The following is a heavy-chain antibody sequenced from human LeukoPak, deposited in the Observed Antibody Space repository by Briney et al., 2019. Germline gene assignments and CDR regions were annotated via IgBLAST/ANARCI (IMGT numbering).Heavy chain of an antibody. V-gene: IGHV3-23*01. CDR1: GFTFSTYA. CDR2: ITASGSST. Sequence: PGGSLRLSCAASGFTFSTYAMSWVRQAPGEGLDWVSSITASGSSTYYADSVRGRFTISRDNAKNSLYLQMNSLRAEDTAVYYCARDRQRWLQYYGEDYWGQGTLVTVSS. D-gene: IGHD5-24*01. J-gene: IGHJ4*02. CDR3: ARDRQRWLQYYGEDY.